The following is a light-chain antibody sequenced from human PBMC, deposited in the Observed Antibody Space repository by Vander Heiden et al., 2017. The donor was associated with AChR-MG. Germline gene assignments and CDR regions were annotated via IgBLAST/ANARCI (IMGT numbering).Light chain of an antibody. CDR3: QQSDSTPHT. V-gene: IGKV1-39*01. CDR2: AAS. CDR1: QSISSY. Sequence: DIQMTQSPSSLSASVGDRVTITCRASQSISSYLNWYQQKPGKAPKLLIYAASSFQSRVPSRFSGSGSGTDFTLTISRLQPEDFATYYSQQSDSTPHTFGQGTKLEIK. J-gene: IGKJ2*01.